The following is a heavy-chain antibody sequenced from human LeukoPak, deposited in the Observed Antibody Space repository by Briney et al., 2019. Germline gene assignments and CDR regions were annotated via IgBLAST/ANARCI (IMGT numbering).Heavy chain of an antibody. CDR2: IYYSGST. CDR1: GGSISSSSYY. Sequence: PSETLSLTCTVSGGSISSSSYYWGWIRQPPGKGLEWIGSIYYSGSTYYNPSLKSRVTISVDTSKNQFSLKLSSVTAADTAVYYCARRIAAADAFDIWGQGTMVTVSS. J-gene: IGHJ3*02. V-gene: IGHV4-39*01. CDR3: ARRIAAADAFDI. D-gene: IGHD6-13*01.